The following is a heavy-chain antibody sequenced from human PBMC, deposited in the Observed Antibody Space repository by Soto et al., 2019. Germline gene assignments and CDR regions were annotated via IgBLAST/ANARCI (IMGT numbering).Heavy chain of an antibody. CDR2: ISYHGSDK. D-gene: IGHD4-17*01. Sequence: QVQLVESGGGVVQPGRSLRLSCAASGFTFSNYGMHWVRQAPGKGLGWVAVISYHGSDKYYADSVKSRFTISRDNSKNALYLQMDSRRAEDTAVYYWAKDHLTTTVTTVGYWGQGTLVTVSS. CDR1: GFTFSNYG. J-gene: IGHJ4*02. CDR3: AKDHLTTTVTTVGY. V-gene: IGHV3-30*18.